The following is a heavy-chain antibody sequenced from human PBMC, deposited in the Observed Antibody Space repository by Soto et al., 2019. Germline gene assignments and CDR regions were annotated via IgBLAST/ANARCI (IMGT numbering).Heavy chain of an antibody. D-gene: IGHD2-2*01. CDR1: GFTFSSYA. CDR3: AREVPDRYCRSTSCPALYYYYGMDV. CDR2: ISYDGSNK. J-gene: IGHJ6*02. Sequence: QVQLVESGGGVVQPGRSLRLSCAASGFTFSSYAMHWVRQAPGKGLEWVAVISYDGSNKYYADSVKGRFTISRDNSKNTLYLQMNSLRAEDTAVYYCAREVPDRYCRSTSCPALYYYYGMDVWGQGTTVTVSS. V-gene: IGHV3-30-3*01.